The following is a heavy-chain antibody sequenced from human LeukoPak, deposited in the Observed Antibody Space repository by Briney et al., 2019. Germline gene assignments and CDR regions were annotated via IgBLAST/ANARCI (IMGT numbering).Heavy chain of an antibody. CDR3: ASQEDIVVVPAATGFDP. CDR2: IDHSGTT. D-gene: IGHD2-2*01. V-gene: IGHV4-34*01. Sequence: PSETLSLTCVVYGGSFSGYYWSWIRQPPGKGLEWIGEIDHSGTTNYNPSLKSRVTISVDTSKNQFSLKLSSVTAADTAVYYCASQEDIVVVPAATGFDPWGQGTLVTVSS. J-gene: IGHJ5*02. CDR1: GGSFSGYY.